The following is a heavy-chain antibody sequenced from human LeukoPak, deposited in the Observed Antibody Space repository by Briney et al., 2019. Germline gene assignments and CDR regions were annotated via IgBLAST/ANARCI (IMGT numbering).Heavy chain of an antibody. Sequence: PGGSLRLSCAASGFTLSSYAMHWVRQAPGKGLEWVAVISYDGSNKYYADSVKGRFTISRDNSKNTLYLQMNSLRAEDTAVYYCAFGQWLVDYWGQGTLVTVSS. D-gene: IGHD6-19*01. V-gene: IGHV3-30-3*01. CDR1: GFTLSSYA. CDR2: ISYDGSNK. CDR3: AFGQWLVDY. J-gene: IGHJ4*02.